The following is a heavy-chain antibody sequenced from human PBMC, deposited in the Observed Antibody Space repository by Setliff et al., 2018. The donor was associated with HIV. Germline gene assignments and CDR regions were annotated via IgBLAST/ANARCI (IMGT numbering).Heavy chain of an antibody. Sequence: GASVKVSCKASGYTFTAFGMNWLRQAPGQGPEWMGWISTYNGNTNYAQKLQGRVSMTTDTSTRTAYMELRSLRFDDTAIYYCARDLFRRVGPFQPPGYWGQGTLVTVSS. CDR1: GYTFTAFG. J-gene: IGHJ4*02. D-gene: IGHD1-26*01. V-gene: IGHV1-18*01. CDR3: ARDLFRRVGPFQPPGY. CDR2: ISTYNGNT.